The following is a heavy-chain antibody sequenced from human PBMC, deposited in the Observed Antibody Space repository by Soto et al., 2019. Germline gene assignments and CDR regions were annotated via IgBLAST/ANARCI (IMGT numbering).Heavy chain of an antibody. CDR2: ISGDGVTT. CDR1: GFPFSSYW. V-gene: IGHV3-74*01. CDR3: AREYYGLLTGYYADY. J-gene: IGHJ4*02. Sequence: EVRLVESGGDLVQRGGSLRLSCVASGFPFSSYWMHWVRHTPGKGLDWVARISGDGVTTYYADSVTGRFTVSRDNAKNTLSLQINGLRAEDTAVYYCAREYYGLLTGYYADYWGQGTLVSVSS. D-gene: IGHD3-9*01.